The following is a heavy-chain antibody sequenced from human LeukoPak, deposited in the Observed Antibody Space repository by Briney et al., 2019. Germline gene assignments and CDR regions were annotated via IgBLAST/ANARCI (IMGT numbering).Heavy chain of an antibody. Sequence: SETLSLTCAVYGGSFSGYYWSWIRQPPGKGLEWIGEINHSGSTNYNPSLKSRVTISVDTSKDQFSLKLTSVTAADTAVYYCARVDGSCSGGSCPSGNWFDPWGQGTLVTVSS. CDR2: INHSGST. V-gene: IGHV4-34*01. CDR1: GGSFSGYY. CDR3: ARVDGSCSGGSCPSGNWFDP. J-gene: IGHJ5*02. D-gene: IGHD2-15*01.